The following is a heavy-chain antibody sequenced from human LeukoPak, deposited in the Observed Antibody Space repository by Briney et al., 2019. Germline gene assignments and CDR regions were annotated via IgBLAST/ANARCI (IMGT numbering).Heavy chain of an antibody. CDR3: ARDAFSYYYYYMDV. CDR2: IKQDGSEK. J-gene: IGHJ6*03. V-gene: IGHV3-7*01. CDR1: GFTFSSYW. Sequence: GGSLRLSCAASGFTFSSYWMNWVRQAPGKGLEWVANIKQDGSEKHYVDSVKGRFTISRDNAKNSLYLQMNSLRAEDTAVYYCARDAFSYYYYYMDVWGKGTTVTVSS.